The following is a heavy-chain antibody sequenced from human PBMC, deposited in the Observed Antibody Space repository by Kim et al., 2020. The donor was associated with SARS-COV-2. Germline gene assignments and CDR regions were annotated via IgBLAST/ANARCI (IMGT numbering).Heavy chain of an antibody. V-gene: IGHV1-8*01. CDR3: TRHRSGHNDNWFDP. J-gene: IGHJ5*02. CDR2: MNPNSGNT. CDR1: GYTFTSYD. D-gene: IGHD6-19*01. Sequence: ASLKVSCKASGYTFTSYDLNWVRQATGQGLEWLGWMNPNSGNTGYAEKFRGRISMTREISTSTAYMELSSLTSEDTAVYYCTRHRSGHNDNWFDPWGQGTLVTVSS.